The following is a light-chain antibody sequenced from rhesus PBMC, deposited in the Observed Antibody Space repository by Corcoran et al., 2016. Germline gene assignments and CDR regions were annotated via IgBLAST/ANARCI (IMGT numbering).Light chain of an antibody. J-gene: IGKJ2*01. CDR3: LQDYTTPYS. Sequence: DIQMTQSPPSLSAFVGDRVTVTCRASQGINKELSWYQQIPGKAPTLLIYGASSLQTGVSSRFCGSGAWTDYTLTISSLQPEDVATYYCLQDYTTPYSFGQGTKVEIK. V-gene: IGKV1-94*01. CDR1: QGINKE. CDR2: GAS.